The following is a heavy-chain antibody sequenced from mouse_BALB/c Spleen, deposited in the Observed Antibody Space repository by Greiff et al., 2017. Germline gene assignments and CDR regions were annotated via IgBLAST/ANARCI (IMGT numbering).Heavy chain of an antibody. Sequence: QVQLQQSGAELARPGASVKLSCKASGYTFTDYYINWVKQRTGQGLEWIGEIYPGSGNTYYNEKFKGKATLTADKSSSTAYMQLSSLTSEDSAVYFCSRRLVGWFAYWGQGTLVTVSA. J-gene: IGHJ3*01. D-gene: IGHD1-1*02. CDR2: IYPGSGNT. CDR1: GYTFTDYY. CDR3: SRRLVGWFAY. V-gene: IGHV1-77*01.